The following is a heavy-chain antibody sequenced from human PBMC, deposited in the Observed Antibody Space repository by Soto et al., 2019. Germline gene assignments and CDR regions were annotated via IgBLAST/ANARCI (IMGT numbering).Heavy chain of an antibody. V-gene: IGHV4-30-4*01. Sequence: SETLSLTCTVSGGSICSGDYYWSWIRQPPGKGLEWIGYIYYSGSTYYNPSLKSRVTISVDTSKNQFSLKLSSVTAADTAVYYCARMKDLGSWFDPWGQGTLVTVSS. CDR3: ARMKDLGSWFDP. D-gene: IGHD7-27*01. CDR1: GGSICSGDYY. J-gene: IGHJ5*02. CDR2: IYYSGST.